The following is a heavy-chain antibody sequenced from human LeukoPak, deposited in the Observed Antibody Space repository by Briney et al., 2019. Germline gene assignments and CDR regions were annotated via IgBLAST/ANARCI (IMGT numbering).Heavy chain of an antibody. D-gene: IGHD5-24*01. J-gene: IGHJ5*02. CDR2: IYYTGST. V-gene: IGHV4-61*01. CDR3: ARDKERNWFDP. CDR1: GGSVSSGSYY. Sequence: PSETLSLTCAVSGGSVSSGSYYWSWIRQPPGKGLEWIGYIYYTGSTNYNPSLKSRVTISVDTSKNQFSLKLSSVTAADTAAYYCARDKERNWFDPWGQGTLVTVSS.